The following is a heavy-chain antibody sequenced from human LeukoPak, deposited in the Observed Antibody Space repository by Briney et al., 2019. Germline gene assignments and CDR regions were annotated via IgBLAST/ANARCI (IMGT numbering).Heavy chain of an antibody. J-gene: IGHJ4*02. CDR2: IGSSGSYI. CDR3: ARDSSKTSAWGTIDC. Sequence: GGSLRLSCEVSGFTFSSYHMNWVRQAPGKGLEWVSSIGSSGSYIYYADSLTGRFTISRDNAKNSLYLQMNSLRAEDTALYHCARDSSKTSAWGTIDCWGQGTLVTVSS. CDR1: GFTFSSYH. V-gene: IGHV3-21*01. D-gene: IGHD2-2*01.